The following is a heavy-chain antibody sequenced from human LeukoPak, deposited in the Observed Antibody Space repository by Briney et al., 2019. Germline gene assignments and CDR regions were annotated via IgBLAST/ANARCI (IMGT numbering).Heavy chain of an antibody. Sequence: GASVKVSCKASGGTFNSYAISWVRQAPGQGLEWMGGIIPIFGTANYAQKFQGRVTITADESTSTAYMELSSLRSEDTAVYYCARGAPYYYDSSGYRAFDIWGQGTMVTVSS. CDR3: ARGAPYYYDSSGYRAFDI. CDR1: GGTFNSYA. V-gene: IGHV1-69*13. J-gene: IGHJ3*02. CDR2: IIPIFGTA. D-gene: IGHD3-22*01.